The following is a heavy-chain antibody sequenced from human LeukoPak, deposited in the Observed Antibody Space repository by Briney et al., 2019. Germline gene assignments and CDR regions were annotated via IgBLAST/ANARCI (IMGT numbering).Heavy chain of an antibody. D-gene: IGHD1-26*01. V-gene: IGHV1-46*01. CDR3: ARGKWELLVGDDAFDI. Sequence: GASVKVSCKASGYTFTSYYMHWVRQAPGQGLEWMGIINPSGGSTSYAQKFQGRVTMTRDTSTSTVYMELGSLRSEDTAVYYCARGKWELLVGDDAFDIWGQGTMVTVSS. J-gene: IGHJ3*02. CDR2: INPSGGST. CDR1: GYTFTSYY.